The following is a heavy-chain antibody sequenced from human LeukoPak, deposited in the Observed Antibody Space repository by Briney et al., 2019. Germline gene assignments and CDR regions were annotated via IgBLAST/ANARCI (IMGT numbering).Heavy chain of an antibody. Sequence: GGSLRLSCAASGFTFSSYAMSWVRQAPGKGLEWVSAISGSGGSTYYADSVKGRFTISRDNSKNTLYLQMNSLRAEDTAVYYCARDISVTPYFYYYYYGMDVWGQGTTVTVSS. V-gene: IGHV3-23*01. J-gene: IGHJ6*02. CDR2: ISGSGGST. CDR3: ARDISVTPYFYYYYYGMDV. D-gene: IGHD4-17*01. CDR1: GFTFSSYA.